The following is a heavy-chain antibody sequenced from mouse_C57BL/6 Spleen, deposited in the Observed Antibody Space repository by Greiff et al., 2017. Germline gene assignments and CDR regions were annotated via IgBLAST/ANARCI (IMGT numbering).Heavy chain of an antibody. V-gene: IGHV1-80*01. Sequence: QVQLKESGAELVKPGASVKISCKASGYAFSSYWMNWVKQRPGKGLEWIGQIYPGDGDTNYNGKFKGKATLTADKSSSTAYMQLSSLTSEDSAVYFCARRGGLTPGFDYWGQGTTLTVSS. CDR3: ARRGGLTPGFDY. D-gene: IGHD4-1*01. CDR2: IYPGDGDT. CDR1: GYAFSSYW. J-gene: IGHJ2*01.